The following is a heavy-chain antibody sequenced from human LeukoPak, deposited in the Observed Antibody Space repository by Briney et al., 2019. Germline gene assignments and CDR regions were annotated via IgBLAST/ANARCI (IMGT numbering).Heavy chain of an antibody. V-gene: IGHV4-30-4*08. J-gene: IGHJ4*02. Sequence: TLSHTCTVSGGSISSGDYYWSWIRQPPGKGLEWIGYIYYSGSTYYNPSLKSRVTISVDTSKNQFSLKLSSVTAADTAVYYCARALELPGQYYFDYWGQGTLVTVSS. CDR1: GGSISSGDYY. D-gene: IGHD1-7*01. CDR3: ARALELPGQYYFDY. CDR2: IYYSGST.